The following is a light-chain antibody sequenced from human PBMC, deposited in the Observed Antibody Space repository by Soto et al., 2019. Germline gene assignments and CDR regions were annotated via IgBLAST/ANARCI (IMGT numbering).Light chain of an antibody. CDR1: SSNIGSRY. Sequence: SVLTQPPSTSGTPGQRVTISCSGSSSNIGSRYVYWYQQLPGTAPKLLIYKNSQRPSGVPDRFSGSKSGTSASLAISGLRSEDEADYYCAAWDNSLSGWVFGGGTKLTVL. CDR2: KNS. J-gene: IGLJ3*02. CDR3: AAWDNSLSGWV. V-gene: IGLV1-47*01.